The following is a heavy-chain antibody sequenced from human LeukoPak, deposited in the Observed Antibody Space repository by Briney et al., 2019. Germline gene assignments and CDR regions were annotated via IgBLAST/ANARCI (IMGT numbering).Heavy chain of an antibody. CDR2: IKSGDSA. V-gene: IGHV3-66*01. J-gene: IGHJ4*02. CDR1: GFTVSSNC. Sequence: GGSLRLSGAASGFTVSSNCMGWVRQAPGKWLEWVSFIKSGDSANFAASVKGRFTVSRDNSKNTIYLQMNSLRAEDTAVYYCARVATDSVGWYQFDYWGQGTLVTVSS. CDR3: ARVATDSVGWYQFDY. D-gene: IGHD6-19*01.